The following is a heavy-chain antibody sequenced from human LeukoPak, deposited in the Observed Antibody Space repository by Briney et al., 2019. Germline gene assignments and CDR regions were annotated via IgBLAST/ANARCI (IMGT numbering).Heavy chain of an antibody. CDR3: ARSEINDYFKY. CDR1: GYSISSGYG. Sequence: SETLSLTCTVSGYSISSGYGWGWMRQAPGKGLEWLGSISQSGNTYNNPSLKSRVTLSVDTSKNQVSLKLTSVTAADTAVYYCARSEINDYFKYWGQGILVTVS. D-gene: IGHD3-16*01. CDR2: ISQSGNT. V-gene: IGHV4-38-2*02. J-gene: IGHJ4*02.